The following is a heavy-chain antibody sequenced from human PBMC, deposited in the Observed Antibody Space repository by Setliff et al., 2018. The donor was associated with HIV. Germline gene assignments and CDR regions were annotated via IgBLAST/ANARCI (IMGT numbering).Heavy chain of an antibody. CDR1: GYTFTSYA. D-gene: IGHD2-15*01. V-gene: IGHV1-3*01. CDR3: ARDGCSGQRCYLFNWFDP. J-gene: IGHJ5*02. Sequence: ASVKVSCKASGYTFTSYALHWVRQAPGQRLEWMGWINAGNGGTKYSQKFQDRVTITRDTSATTAYMELSSLTSEDTAVYYCARDGCSGQRCYLFNWFDPWGQGTLVTVSS. CDR2: INAGNGGT.